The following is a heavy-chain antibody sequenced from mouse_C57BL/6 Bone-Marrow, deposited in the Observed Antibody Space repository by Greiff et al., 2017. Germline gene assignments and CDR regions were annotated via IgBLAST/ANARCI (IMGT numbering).Heavy chain of an antibody. CDR3: ARREDYDVAY. V-gene: IGHV1-26*01. CDR1: GYTFTDYY. J-gene: IGHJ3*01. D-gene: IGHD2-4*01. CDR2: INPNNGGT. Sequence: EVQLQQSGPELVKPGASVKLSCKASGYTFTDYYMHWVKQSPGKSLEWIGDINPNNGGTNYNQKFKGKATLTVDKSSNTAYMELRSLTSEASAVYYCARREDYDVAYWGQGTLVTVSA.